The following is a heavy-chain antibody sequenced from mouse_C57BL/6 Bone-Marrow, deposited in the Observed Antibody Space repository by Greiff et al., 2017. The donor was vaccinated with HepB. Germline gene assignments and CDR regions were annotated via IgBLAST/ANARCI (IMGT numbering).Heavy chain of an antibody. CDR2: IYPRSGNT. D-gene: IGHD5-1-1*01. CDR3: AREISPSYAMDY. CDR1: GYTFTSYG. V-gene: IGHV1-81*01. Sequence: VQLQESGAELARPGASVKLSCKASGYTFTSYGISWVKQRTGQGLEWIGEIYPRSGNTYYNEKFKGKATLTADKSSSTAYMELRSLTSEDSAVYFCAREISPSYAMDYWGQGTAVTVSS. J-gene: IGHJ4*01.